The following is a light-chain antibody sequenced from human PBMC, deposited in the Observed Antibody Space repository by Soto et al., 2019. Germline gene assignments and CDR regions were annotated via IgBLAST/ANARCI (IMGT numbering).Light chain of an antibody. V-gene: IGKV3D-20*02. CDR1: QSVGSSY. CDR3: QQYQT. J-gene: IGKJ3*01. Sequence: EIVMTQSPSTLSVSPVERSTLSCRASQSVGSSYLAWYQQKPGQAPRLLIYATSSRATGIPDRFSGSGSGTDFTLTISRLEPEDFAVYYCQQYQTFGPGTKVDIK. CDR2: ATS.